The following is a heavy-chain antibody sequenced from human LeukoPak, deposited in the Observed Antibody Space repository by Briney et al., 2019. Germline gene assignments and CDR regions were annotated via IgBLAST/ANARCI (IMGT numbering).Heavy chain of an antibody. D-gene: IGHD3-22*01. Sequence: ASVKVSCKASGYTFTGYFIHWVRQAPAQGLEWMGWINPSSGGTSYAQKFQGWVTMTRDTSISTAYMELSRLRSDDTAVYYSVIGEGPNSSGYYSEDWVYWGQGTLVTVSS. CDR2: INPSSGGT. CDR3: VIGEGPNSSGYYSEDWVY. J-gene: IGHJ4*02. V-gene: IGHV1-2*04. CDR1: GYTFTGYF.